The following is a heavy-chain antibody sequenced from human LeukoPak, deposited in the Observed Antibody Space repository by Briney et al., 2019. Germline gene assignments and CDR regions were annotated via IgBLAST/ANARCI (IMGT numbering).Heavy chain of an antibody. CDR2: IYHMGST. CDR1: VYSISIGYY. CDR3: ARGDYFDY. V-gene: IGHV4-38-2*02. J-gene: IGHJ4*02. Sequence: SETPSLTXTVSVYSISIGYYWAWSRQPPGKGWRGIGRIYHMGSTYYNPSLKSRVTISVDTSKNQFSLKLSSVTAADKAVYYCARGDYFDYWGQGTLVTVSS.